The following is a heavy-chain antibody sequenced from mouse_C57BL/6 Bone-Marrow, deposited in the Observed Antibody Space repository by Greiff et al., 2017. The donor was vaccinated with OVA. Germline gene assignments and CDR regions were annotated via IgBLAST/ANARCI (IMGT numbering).Heavy chain of an antibody. Sequence: VQLQQPGAELVMPGASVKLSCKASGYTFTSYWMHWVKQRPGQGLEWIGEIDPSDSYTNYNQKFKGKSTLTVDKSSSTAYMQLSSLTSEDSAVYYCARESYEDVDYWGQGTTLTVSS. CDR1: GYTFTSYW. V-gene: IGHV1-69*01. CDR2: IDPSDSYT. J-gene: IGHJ2*01. D-gene: IGHD2-12*01. CDR3: ARESYEDVDY.